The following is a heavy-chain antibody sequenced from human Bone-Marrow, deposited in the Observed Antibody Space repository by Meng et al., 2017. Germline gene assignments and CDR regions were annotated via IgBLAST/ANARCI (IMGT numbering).Heavy chain of an antibody. J-gene: IGHJ4*02. CDR1: ESTFSDYW. CDR3: ARDEDISAAGKLFGDY. CDR2: INPKRGDT. D-gene: IGHD6-13*01. V-gene: IGHV1-2*06. Sequence: QRVEPGAEVTKPGASVMVPCKACESTFSDYWRPCVRRAPGQGLEWMGRINPKRGDTHYAQRFQGRVTMTGDTSISTAYMELSGLRSDDTAMYYCARDEDISAAGKLFGDYWGQGTLVTVSS.